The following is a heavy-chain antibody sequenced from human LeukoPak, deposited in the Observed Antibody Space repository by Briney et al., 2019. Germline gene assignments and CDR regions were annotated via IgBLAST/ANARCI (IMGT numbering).Heavy chain of an antibody. V-gene: IGHV4-34*01. CDR1: GGSFSGYY. CDR3: ARGEYYDFWSGSLPDY. Sequence: SETLSLTCAVYGGSFSGYYWSWLRQPPGKGLERIGEINHSGSTNYNPSLKSRVTISVDTSKNQFSLKLSSVTAADTAVYYCARGEYYDFWSGSLPDYWGQGTLVTVSS. CDR2: INHSGST. D-gene: IGHD3-3*01. J-gene: IGHJ4*02.